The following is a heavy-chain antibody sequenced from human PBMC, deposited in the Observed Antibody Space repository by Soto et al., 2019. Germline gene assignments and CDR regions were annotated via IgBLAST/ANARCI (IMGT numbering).Heavy chain of an antibody. V-gene: IGHV3-74*01. CDR3: ASSFGCSGGSCYYLDY. D-gene: IGHD2-15*01. J-gene: IGHJ4*02. Sequence: GGSLRLSCAASGFTFSSYWMHWVRQAPGKGLVWVSRINSDGSSTSYADSVKGRFTISRDNAKNTLYLQMNSLRAEDTAVYYCASSFGCSGGSCYYLDYWGQGTLVTVSS. CDR1: GFTFSSYW. CDR2: INSDGSST.